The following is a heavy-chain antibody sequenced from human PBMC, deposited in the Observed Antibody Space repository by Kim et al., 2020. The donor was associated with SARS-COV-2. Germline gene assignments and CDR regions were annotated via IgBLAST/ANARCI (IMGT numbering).Heavy chain of an antibody. CDR3: ARGGGYNGPFDY. D-gene: IGHD5-12*01. CDR1: GFPFSSYA. CDR2: ISYDGSNK. V-gene: IGHV3-30*04. J-gene: IGHJ4*02. Sequence: GGSLRLSCAASGFPFSSYAMHWVRQAPGKGLEWVAVISYDGSNKYYADSVKGRFTISRDNSKNTLYLQMNSLRAEDTAVYYCARGGGYNGPFDYWGQGTLVTVSS.